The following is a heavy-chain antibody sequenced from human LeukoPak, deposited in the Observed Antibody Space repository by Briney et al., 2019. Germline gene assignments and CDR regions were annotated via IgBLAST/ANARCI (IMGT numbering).Heavy chain of an antibody. D-gene: IGHD3-22*01. V-gene: IGHV3-53*01. Sequence: PGGSLRLSCAVSGFTVSRSYMNWLRQAPGKGLEWVSIIYSGGSTYYADSVKGRFTISRDNSKNTLYLQMNSLGAEDSAVYYCARVVNEYDSSGYSDYWGQGTLVTVSS. CDR1: GFTVSRSY. CDR3: ARVVNEYDSSGYSDY. CDR2: IYSGGST. J-gene: IGHJ4*02.